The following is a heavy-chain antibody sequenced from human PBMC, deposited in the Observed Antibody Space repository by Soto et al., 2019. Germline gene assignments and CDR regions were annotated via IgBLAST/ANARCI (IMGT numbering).Heavy chain of an antibody. V-gene: IGHV4-39*01. D-gene: IGHD2-2*01. J-gene: IGHJ6*04. CDR2: IYYSGST. Sequence: PSETLSLTCTVSGGSISSSSYYWGWIRQPPGKGLEWIGSIYYSGSTYYNPSLKSRVTISVDTSKNQFSLKLSSVTAADTAVYYCARAHKPSYINCSSTSCYDGSLYVWGKGTTVTVSS. CDR1: GGSISSSSYY. CDR3: ARAHKPSYINCSSTSCYDGSLYV.